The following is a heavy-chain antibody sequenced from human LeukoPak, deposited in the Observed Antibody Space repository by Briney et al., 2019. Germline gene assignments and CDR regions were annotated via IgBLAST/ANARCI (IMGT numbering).Heavy chain of an antibody. Sequence: SETLSLTCTVSGGSISSYCWSWIRQPPGKGLEWIGYIYYSGSTNYNPSLKSRVTISVDTSKNQFSLKLSSVTAADTAVYYCAARRLYYFDYWGQGTLVTVSS. CDR1: GGSISSYC. J-gene: IGHJ4*02. CDR2: IYYSGST. CDR3: AARRLYYFDY. V-gene: IGHV4-59*03. D-gene: IGHD2/OR15-2a*01.